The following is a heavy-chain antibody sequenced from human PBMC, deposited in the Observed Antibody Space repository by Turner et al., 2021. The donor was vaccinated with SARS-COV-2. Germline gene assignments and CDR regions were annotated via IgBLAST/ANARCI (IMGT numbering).Heavy chain of an antibody. Sequence: QLQLQESGPGLVKPSATLSLTCTVSGGSISSSTYYWGWIRQPPGKGLEWIGNIYYSGSTYYNPSLKSRVTISVDTSKNQFSLKLSSVTAADTAVYYCATETITMIVVANWYFDLWGRGTLVTVSS. CDR2: IYYSGST. V-gene: IGHV4-39*02. D-gene: IGHD3-22*01. CDR1: GGSISSSTYY. CDR3: ATETITMIVVANWYFDL. J-gene: IGHJ2*01.